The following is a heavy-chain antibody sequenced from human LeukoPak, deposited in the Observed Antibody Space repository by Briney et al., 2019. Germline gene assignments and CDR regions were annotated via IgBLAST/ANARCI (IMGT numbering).Heavy chain of an antibody. J-gene: IGHJ4*02. CDR2: IYYSGST. CDR1: GGSISSYY. D-gene: IGHD3-10*01. CDR3: ARLRVRGAGLSY. V-gene: IGHV4-59*12. Sequence: SETLSLTCTVSGGSISSYYWSWIRQPPGKGLEWIGYIYYSGSTNYNPSLKSRVTISVDTSKNQFSLKLSSVTAADTAVYYCARLRVRGAGLSYWGQGTLVTVSS.